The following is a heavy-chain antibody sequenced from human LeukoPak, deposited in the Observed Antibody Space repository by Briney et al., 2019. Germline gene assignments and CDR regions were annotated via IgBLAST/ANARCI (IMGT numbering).Heavy chain of an antibody. CDR1: GFTFSSYG. CDR3: AKDRGDIVVVPAPTGV. Sequence: GGSLRLSCAASGFTFSSYGMHWVRQAPGKGLEWMAFIRYDGSNKYYADSVKGRFTISRDNSKNTLYLQMNSLRAEDTAVYYCAKDRGDIVVVPAPTGVWGRGTLVTVSS. V-gene: IGHV3-30*02. CDR2: IRYDGSNK. J-gene: IGHJ4*02. D-gene: IGHD2-2*01.